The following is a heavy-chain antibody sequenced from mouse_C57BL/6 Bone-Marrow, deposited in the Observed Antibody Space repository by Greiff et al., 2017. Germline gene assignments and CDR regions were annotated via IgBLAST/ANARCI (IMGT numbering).Heavy chain of an antibody. Sequence: QVTLKESGPGILQPSQTLSLTCSFSGFSLSTFGMGVGWIRQPSGKGLEWLAHIWWDDDKYYNPALKSRLTISKDTSKNQVFLKIANVDTADTATYYCAREYCTTVVHYYAMDYWGQGTSVTVSS. CDR3: AREYCTTVVHYYAMDY. V-gene: IGHV8-8*01. J-gene: IGHJ4*01. CDR1: GFSLSTFGMG. CDR2: IWWDDDK. D-gene: IGHD1-1*01.